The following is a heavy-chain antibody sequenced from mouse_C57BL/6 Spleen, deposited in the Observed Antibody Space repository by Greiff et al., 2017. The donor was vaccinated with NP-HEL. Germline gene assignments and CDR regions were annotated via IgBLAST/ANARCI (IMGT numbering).Heavy chain of an antibody. D-gene: IGHD1-1*01. CDR2: IYPGDGDT. CDR1: GYAFSSYW. J-gene: IGHJ1*03. Sequence: VQLQQSGAELVKPGASVKISCKASGYAFSSYWMNWVKQRPGKGLEWIGQIYPGDGDTNYNGKFKGKATLTADKSSSTAYMQLSSLTSEDSAVYFCARSPYYYGSSYGGYFDVWGTGTTVTVSS. CDR3: ARSPYYYGSSYGGYFDV. V-gene: IGHV1-80*01.